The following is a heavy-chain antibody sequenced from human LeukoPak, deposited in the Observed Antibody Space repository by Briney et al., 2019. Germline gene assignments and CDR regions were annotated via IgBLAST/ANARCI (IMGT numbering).Heavy chain of an antibody. J-gene: IGHJ4*02. CDR1: GFTLSSYW. CDR3: ARDRGYYYGSGSYYKDY. Sequence: PGGSLRLSCAASGFTLSSYWMSWVRQAPGKGLEWVANIKQDGSEKYYVDSVKGRFTISRDNAKNSLYLQMNTLRAEDTAVYYCARDRGYYYGSGSYYKDYWGQGTLVTVSS. D-gene: IGHD3-10*01. CDR2: IKQDGSEK. V-gene: IGHV3-7*01.